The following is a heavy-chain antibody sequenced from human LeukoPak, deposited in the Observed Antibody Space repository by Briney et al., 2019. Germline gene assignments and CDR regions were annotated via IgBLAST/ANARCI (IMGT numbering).Heavy chain of an antibody. D-gene: IGHD2-2*02. Sequence: GGSLRLSCAASGFTFSSYSMNWVRQAPGKGLEWVSSISGSTSYIYYADSVKGRFTISRDNAKNSLYLQMNSLRAEDTAVYYCARESYCSSTSCYNFDYGGQGTLVLVSS. V-gene: IGHV3-21*01. CDR3: ARESYCSSTSCYNFDY. CDR1: GFTFSSYS. J-gene: IGHJ4*02. CDR2: ISGSTSYI.